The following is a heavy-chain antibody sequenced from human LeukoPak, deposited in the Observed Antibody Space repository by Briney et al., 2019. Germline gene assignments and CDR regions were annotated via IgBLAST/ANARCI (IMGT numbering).Heavy chain of an antibody. Sequence: GGSLRLSCAASGFTVSSNYMTWVRQVPGKGLEWVSVIYSSGSTYYADSVKGRFTISRDNYKNTLYLQMNSLTAEDTAVYYCARAPGSSGYDYWGQGTLVTVSS. CDR2: IYSSGST. CDR1: GFTVSSNY. CDR3: ARAPGSSGYDY. J-gene: IGHJ4*02. V-gene: IGHV3-66*01. D-gene: IGHD3-22*01.